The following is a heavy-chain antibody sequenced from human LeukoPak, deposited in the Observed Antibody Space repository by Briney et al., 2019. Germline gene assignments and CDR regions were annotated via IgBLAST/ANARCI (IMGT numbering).Heavy chain of an antibody. V-gene: IGHV1-18*01. CDR3: ARTGGAWIPGLAAAGLDY. CDR1: GYTFTSYG. Sequence: GASVKVSCKASGYTFTSYGISWVRQAPGQGLEWMGWISAYNGNTNYAQKLQGRVTMTTDTSTSTAYMELRSLRSDDTAVYYCARTGGAWIPGLAAAGLDYWGQGTLVTVSS. J-gene: IGHJ4*02. D-gene: IGHD6-13*01. CDR2: ISAYNGNT.